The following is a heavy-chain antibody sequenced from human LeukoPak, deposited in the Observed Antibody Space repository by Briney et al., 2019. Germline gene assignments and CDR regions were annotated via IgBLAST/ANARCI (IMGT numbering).Heavy chain of an antibody. CDR1: GFTFSSYG. D-gene: IGHD3-22*01. J-gene: IGHJ5*02. CDR2: ITSSSSYK. Sequence: GGSLRLSCAASGFTFSSYGMHWVRQAPWKGLEWVSSITSSSSYKYYADSVKGRFTISRDNAKKSLYLQMNSLRAEDTAVYYCARDDYDSSALGNWFDPWGQGTLVTVSS. CDR3: ARDDYDSSALGNWFDP. V-gene: IGHV3-21*01.